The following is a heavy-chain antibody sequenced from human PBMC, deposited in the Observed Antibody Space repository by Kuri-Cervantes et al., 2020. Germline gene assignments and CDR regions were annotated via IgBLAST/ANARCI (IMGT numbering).Heavy chain of an antibody. CDR2: MFYSGTT. CDR3: ARHLPYSYVDY. D-gene: IGHD5-18*01. J-gene: IGHJ4*02. CDR1: GGPISSYY. Sequence: ESLKISCTVSGGPISSYYWSWIRQPPGKGLEWIGSMFYSGTTDCNPSLKSRVTISVDTSKNQFSLKLSSVTAADTAVYYCARHLPYSYVDYWGQGTLVTVSS. V-gene: IGHV4-59*08.